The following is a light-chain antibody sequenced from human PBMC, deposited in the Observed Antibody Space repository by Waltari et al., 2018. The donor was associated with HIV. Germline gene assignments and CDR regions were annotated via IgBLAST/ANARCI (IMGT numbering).Light chain of an antibody. CDR3: QSYDSDSLV. J-gene: IGLJ3*02. CDR2: EDN. V-gene: IGLV6-57*01. CDR1: SGSVAANF. Sequence: NFMLPQPPSVSASPGETVTISCTHSSGSVAANFVQWFQHRPGSSPTTVIYEDNERPSGVPDRFSGSIDSSSSSASFTAFLTISGLKTEDEAVYYCQSYDSDSLVFGGGTRLTVL.